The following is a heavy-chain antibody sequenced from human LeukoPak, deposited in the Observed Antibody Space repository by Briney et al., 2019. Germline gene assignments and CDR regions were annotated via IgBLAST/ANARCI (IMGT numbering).Heavy chain of an antibody. CDR2: IYYSGST. CDR3: VSLRGSLGWFDP. V-gene: IGHV4-39*01. D-gene: IGHD1-26*01. Sequence: SETLSLTCAVSGASISSNNWWSWIRQPPGKGLEWIGNIYYSGSTYYNPSLKSRVTIPVDTSKNQFSLKLSSVTATDTAVYYCVSLRGSLGWFDPWGQGTLVTVSS. CDR1: GASISSNNW. J-gene: IGHJ5*02.